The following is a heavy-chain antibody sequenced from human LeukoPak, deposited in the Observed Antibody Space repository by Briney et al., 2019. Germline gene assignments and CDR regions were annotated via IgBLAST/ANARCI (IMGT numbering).Heavy chain of an antibody. J-gene: IGHJ4*02. CDR2: ISGSGGST. D-gene: IGHD5-24*01. V-gene: IGHV3-23*01. CDR3: ARAVERRSRFDY. CDR1: GFTFSSYA. Sequence: GGSLRLSCAASGFTFSSYAMSWVRQAPGKGLEWVSAISGSGGSTYYADSVKGRFTISRDNSKNTLYLQMNSLRAEDTAVYYCARAVERRSRFDYWGQGTLVTVSS.